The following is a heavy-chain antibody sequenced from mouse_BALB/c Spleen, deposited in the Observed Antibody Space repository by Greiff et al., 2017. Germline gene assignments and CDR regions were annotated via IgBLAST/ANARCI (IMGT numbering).Heavy chain of an antibody. D-gene: IGHD1-1*01. CDR2: INPSSGYT. Sequence: QVQLQQSGAELARPGASVKMSCKASGYTFTSYTMHWVKQRPGPGLEWIGYINPSSGYTNYNQKFKDKATLTADKSSSTAYMQLSSLTSEDSAVYYCARRGTTVVAYYYAMDYWGQGTSVTVSS. J-gene: IGHJ4*01. V-gene: IGHV1-4*01. CDR3: ARRGTTVVAYYYAMDY. CDR1: GYTFTSYT.